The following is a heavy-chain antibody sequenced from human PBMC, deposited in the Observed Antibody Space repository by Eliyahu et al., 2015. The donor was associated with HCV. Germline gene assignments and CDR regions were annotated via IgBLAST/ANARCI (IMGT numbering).Heavy chain of an antibody. Sequence: EVQLVESGGGLVQPGGSLRLSCAASGFTFRSYAMXWVRQAPGKGLEWVSGISGGVGTTYYADSVKGRFTISRDISRNTLHLQMNSLRADDTAIYYCAKDNQLLCFHYWGQGTLVTVSS. CDR1: GFTFRSYA. D-gene: IGHD2-2*01. V-gene: IGHV3-23*04. J-gene: IGHJ4*02. CDR2: ISGGVGTT. CDR3: AKDNQLLCFHY.